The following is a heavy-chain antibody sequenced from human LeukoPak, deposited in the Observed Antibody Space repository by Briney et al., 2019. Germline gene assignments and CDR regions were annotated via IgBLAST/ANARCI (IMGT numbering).Heavy chain of an antibody. D-gene: IGHD6-19*01. Sequence: ASVKVSCKASGGTFNDCTVTWVRQAPGQGLEWLGEIRTVLGTAKYAQKFQDRVTITADESTSTAYMELSSLSSEDTAMYFCGRDIGKNVAVAGPLQYWGQGTLVTVSS. CDR2: IRTVLGTA. CDR1: GGTFNDCT. V-gene: IGHV1-69*13. CDR3: GRDIGKNVAVAGPLQY. J-gene: IGHJ1*01.